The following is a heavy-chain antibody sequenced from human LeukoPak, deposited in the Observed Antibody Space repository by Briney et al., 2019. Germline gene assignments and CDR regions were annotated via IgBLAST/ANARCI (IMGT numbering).Heavy chain of an antibody. J-gene: IGHJ4*02. V-gene: IGHV3-33*03. Sequence: GRSLRLSCAASGFTFSSYGMHWVRQAPGKGLEWVAVIWYDGSNKHYADSVKGRFTISRDNAKNSLYLQVDSLRAEDTGVYYCARRTTGDDYWGQGTLVTVSS. CDR2: IWYDGSNK. D-gene: IGHD4-17*01. CDR3: ARRTTGDDY. CDR1: GFTFSSYG.